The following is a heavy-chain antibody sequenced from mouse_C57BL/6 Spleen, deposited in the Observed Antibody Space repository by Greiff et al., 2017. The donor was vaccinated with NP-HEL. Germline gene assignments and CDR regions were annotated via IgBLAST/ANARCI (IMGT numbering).Heavy chain of an antibody. CDR2: IYPGSGST. D-gene: IGHD2-2*01. CDR1: GYTFTSYW. Sequence: QVQLQQPGAELVKPGASVKMSCKASGYTFTSYWITWVKQRPGQGLEWIGDIYPGSGSTNYNEKFKSKATLTLDTSSSTAYMQLSSLTSEDAAVYYCARSVWLESMDYWGQGTSVTVSS. J-gene: IGHJ4*01. V-gene: IGHV1-55*01. CDR3: ARSVWLESMDY.